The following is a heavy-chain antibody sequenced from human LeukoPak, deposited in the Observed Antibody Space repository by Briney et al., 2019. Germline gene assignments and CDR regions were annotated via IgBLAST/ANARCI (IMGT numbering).Heavy chain of an antibody. CDR2: ISAYNGNT. CDR3: ATLEMATTPDGHNWFDP. CDR1: GYTFTSYG. D-gene: IGHD5-24*01. V-gene: IGHV1-18*01. J-gene: IGHJ5*02. Sequence: ASVKVSCKASGYTFTSYGISWVRQAPGQGLEWMGWISAYNGNTNYAQKLQGRVTMTTDTSTSTAYMELSSLRSEDTAVYYCATLEMATTPDGHNWFDPWGQGTLVTVSS.